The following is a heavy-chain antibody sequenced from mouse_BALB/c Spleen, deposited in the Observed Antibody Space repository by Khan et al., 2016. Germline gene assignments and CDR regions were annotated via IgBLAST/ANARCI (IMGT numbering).Heavy chain of an antibody. J-gene: IGHJ4*01. D-gene: IGHD3-1*01. V-gene: IGHV7-3*02. CDR1: GFTFTDYY. CDR3: ARHTARATNYAMDY. Sequence: EVELVESGGGLVQPGGSLRLSCATSGFTFTDYYMSWVRQPPGKALEWLGFIRNKANGYTTEYSASVKGRFTISRANSQSILYLQMNSLGTEDSATYYCARHTARATNYAMDYWGQGTSVTVSS. CDR2: IRNKANGYTT.